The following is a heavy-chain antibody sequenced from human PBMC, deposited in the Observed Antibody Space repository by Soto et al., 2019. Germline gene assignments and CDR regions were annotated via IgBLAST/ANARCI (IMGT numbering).Heavy chain of an antibody. D-gene: IGHD5-18*01. J-gene: IGHJ6*02. CDR3: ARVDTAMVTGHYYYYGMDV. CDR2: INPNSGGT. V-gene: IGHV1-2*04. CDR1: GYTFTGYY. Sequence: ASVKVSCKASGYTFTGYYMHWVRQAPGQGLEWMGWINPNSGGTNYAQKFQGWVTMTRDTSISTAYMELSRLRADDTAVYYCARVDTAMVTGHYYYYGMDVWGQGTTVTVSS.